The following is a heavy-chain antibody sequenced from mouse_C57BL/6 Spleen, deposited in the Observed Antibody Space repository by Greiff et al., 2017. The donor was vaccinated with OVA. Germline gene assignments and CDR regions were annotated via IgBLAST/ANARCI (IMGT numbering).Heavy chain of an antibody. CDR2: IWSGGST. CDR3: ARLPPY. V-gene: IGHV2-2*01. Sequence: VQLQESGPGLVQPSQSLSITCTVSGFSLTSYGVHWVRQSPGKGLEWLGVIWSGGSTDYNAAFISRLSISKDNSKSQVFFKMNSLQADDTAIYYCARLPPYWGQGTLVTVSA. J-gene: IGHJ3*01. D-gene: IGHD1-1*01. CDR1: GFSLTSYG.